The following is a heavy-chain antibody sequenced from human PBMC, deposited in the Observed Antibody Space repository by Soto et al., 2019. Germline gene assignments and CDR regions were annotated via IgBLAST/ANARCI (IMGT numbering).Heavy chain of an antibody. CDR3: ANSRSFIAAAGAIRFYYFDY. CDR2: INPSGGST. Sequence: ASVKVSCKASGYTFTSYYMHWVRQAPGQGLEWMGIINPSGGSTSYAQKFQGRVTMTRDTSTSTVYMELSSLRSEDTAVYYCANSRSFIAAAGAIRFYYFDYWGQGTLVTVSS. D-gene: IGHD6-13*01. V-gene: IGHV1-46*03. J-gene: IGHJ4*02. CDR1: GYTFTSYY.